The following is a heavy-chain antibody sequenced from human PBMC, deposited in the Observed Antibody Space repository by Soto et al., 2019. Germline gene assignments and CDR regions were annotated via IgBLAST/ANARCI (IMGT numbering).Heavy chain of an antibody. CDR3: ARAVGLAARQFDY. CDR1: GFTFSSYS. CDR2: ISSSSSYI. D-gene: IGHD6-6*01. V-gene: IGHV3-21*01. Sequence: EVQLVESGGGLVKPGGSLRLSCAASGFTFSSYSMNWVRQAPGKGLEWVSSISSSSSYIYYADSVKGRFTISRDNAKNSLYLQMNSLRAEDTAVYYCARAVGLAARQFDYWGQGTLVTVSS. J-gene: IGHJ4*02.